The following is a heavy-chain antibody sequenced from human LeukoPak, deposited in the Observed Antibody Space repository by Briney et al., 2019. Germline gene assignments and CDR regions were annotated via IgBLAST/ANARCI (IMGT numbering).Heavy chain of an antibody. D-gene: IGHD7-27*01. J-gene: IGHJ4*02. V-gene: IGHV4-59*02. CDR2: IYYTGST. CDR1: GGSVSDYY. CDR3: ASRKLGYDY. Sequence: SETLSLTCTISGGSVSDYYWSWIRQSPGKGLEWIGYIYYTGSTTYNPSLKSRVTISADTSKNQFSLKLSSVTAADTAVHYCASRKLGYDYWGQGTLVTVSS.